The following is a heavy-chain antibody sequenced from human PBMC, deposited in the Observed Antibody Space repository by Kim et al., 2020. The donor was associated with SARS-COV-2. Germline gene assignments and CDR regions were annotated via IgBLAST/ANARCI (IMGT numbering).Heavy chain of an antibody. Sequence: GGSLILSCAASEFTFSNFGMSWVRQAPGKGLEWVAAIWYDGSHKYYADSVRVRFTISRDNSRNTLYLQMNSLRVEDTAVYYCARAKPTGFYFDYWGQGTLVTVSS. CDR2: IWYDGSHK. V-gene: IGHV3-33*01. J-gene: IGHJ4*02. CDR1: EFTFSNFG. CDR3: ARAKPTGFYFDY. D-gene: IGHD4-17*01.